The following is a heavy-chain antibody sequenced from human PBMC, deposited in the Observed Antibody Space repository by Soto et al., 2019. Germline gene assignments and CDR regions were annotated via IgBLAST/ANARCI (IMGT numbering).Heavy chain of an antibody. CDR3: AIGGVRVFYSPLQIDT. D-gene: IGHD2-15*01. V-gene: IGHV1-69*01. CDR2: IIPIFGTT. Sequence: QVQLVESGAEVKKPGSSVKVSCKSSGGTFSTYGFFWVRQAPGQGLEWMGGIIPIFGTTNYAQKFQDRVTITTDESTSTVYMELTSLNSEATAVYYCAIGGVRVFYSPLQIDTWGQGSLVTVSS. CDR1: GGTFSTYG. J-gene: IGHJ5*02.